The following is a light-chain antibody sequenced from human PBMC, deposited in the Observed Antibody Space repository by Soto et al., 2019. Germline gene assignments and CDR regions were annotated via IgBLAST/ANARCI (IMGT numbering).Light chain of an antibody. Sequence: EIVLTQSPGTLSLSPGERATLSCRASQSVSNNYLAWYQQKPCQAPRLLIYGASSRATGIPDRFSGSVSGTDFALTISILEPEDVAVYHCQQYCGCPSTFGPRTK. J-gene: IGKJ1*01. CDR1: QSVSNNY. CDR3: QQYCGCPST. CDR2: GAS. V-gene: IGKV3-20*01.